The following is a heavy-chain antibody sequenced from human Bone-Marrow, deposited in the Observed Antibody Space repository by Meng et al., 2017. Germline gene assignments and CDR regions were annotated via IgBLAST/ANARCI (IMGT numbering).Heavy chain of an antibody. CDR3: ARWGSGSYYLLDYYYYGMDV. Sequence: GESLKISCAASGFTFSSYEMNWVRQAPGKGLEWVSYISSSGSTIYYADSVKGRFTISRDNAKNSLYLQMNSLGAEDTAVYYCARWGSGSYYLLDYYYYGMDVWGQGTTVTVSS. D-gene: IGHD3-10*01. J-gene: IGHJ6*02. V-gene: IGHV3-48*03. CDR2: ISSSGSTI. CDR1: GFTFSSYE.